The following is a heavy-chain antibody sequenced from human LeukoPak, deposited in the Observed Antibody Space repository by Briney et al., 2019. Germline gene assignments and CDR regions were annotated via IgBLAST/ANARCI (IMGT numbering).Heavy chain of an antibody. Sequence: PGGSLRLSCAASGFTFSIYEMNWARQAPGKGLEWVSYISSSGNTIYYADSVKGRFTISRDNAKNSLYLQMNSLRAEDTAVYYCARAIRSIAAAGTFDYFDYWGQGTLVTVSS. CDR1: GFTFSIYE. D-gene: IGHD6-13*01. V-gene: IGHV3-48*03. J-gene: IGHJ4*02. CDR2: ISSSGNTI. CDR3: ARAIRSIAAAGTFDYFDY.